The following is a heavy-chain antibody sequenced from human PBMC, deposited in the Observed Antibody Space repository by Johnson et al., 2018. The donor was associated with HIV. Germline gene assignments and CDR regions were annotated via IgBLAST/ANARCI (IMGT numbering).Heavy chain of an antibody. CDR3: ARDRYGSGGVGEAFDI. CDR1: GFTFSSYA. V-gene: IGHV3-30*04. D-gene: IGHD2-15*01. J-gene: IGHJ3*02. CDR2: ISYDANNE. Sequence: QVQLVESGGGVVQPGSSLRLSCAASGFTFSSYAMHWVRQAPGKGLEWVALISYDANNEYYADSVRGRFTISRDNSKNTLYLQMNSLRAEDTAVYYCARDRYGSGGVGEAFDIWGQGTMVTVSS.